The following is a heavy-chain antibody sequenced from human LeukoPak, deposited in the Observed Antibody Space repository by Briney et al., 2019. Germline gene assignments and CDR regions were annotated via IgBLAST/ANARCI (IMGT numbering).Heavy chain of an antibody. V-gene: IGHV4-34*01. J-gene: IGHJ4*02. D-gene: IGHD5-12*01. CDR1: GGAFSDYY. CDR3: ARGNIVATILGGLHGTTAFDF. Sequence: SETLSLTCGVSGGAFSDYYWSWIRQAPGKGLEWIGEMIQSGSSNYNPSLRSRVTISGDTSRTQSSLKLNSLTAADTAVYYCARGNIVATILGGLHGTTAFDFWGQGILVTVSS. CDR2: MIQSGSS.